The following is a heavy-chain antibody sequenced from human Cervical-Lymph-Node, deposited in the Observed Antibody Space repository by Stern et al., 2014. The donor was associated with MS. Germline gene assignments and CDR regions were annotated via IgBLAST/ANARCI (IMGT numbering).Heavy chain of an antibody. CDR2: LNTYNGNT. V-gene: IGHV1-18*01. Sequence: VQLVESGAEVKKPGASVKVSCKASGYTFINYAISWVRQAPGQGLEWMGWLNTYNGNTNYAQNLQDRVTMTPDTSPSTAYMELTSLRSDDTAIYFCARDIVVLVAATRLLGYGVDVWGQGTTVTVSS. CDR1: GYTFINYA. D-gene: IGHD2-15*01. J-gene: IGHJ6*02. CDR3: ARDIVVLVAATRLLGYGVDV.